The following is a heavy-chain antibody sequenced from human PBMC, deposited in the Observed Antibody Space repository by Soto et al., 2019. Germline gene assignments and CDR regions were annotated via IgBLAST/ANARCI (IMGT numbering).Heavy chain of an antibody. J-gene: IGHJ3*01. CDR2: LGGGDDI. V-gene: IGHV3-23*01. D-gene: IGHD1-26*01. Sequence: GGSLRLSCEASVLTFSNYAMAWVRQAPGEGPEWVSTLGGGDDIFYADSVKGRFTISRDDSRNTLYPQMDNLRVEDTAIYFCAKDSVSYNGIYDAFDVWGQGIVVTVSS. CDR3: AKDSVSYNGIYDAFDV. CDR1: VLTFSNYA.